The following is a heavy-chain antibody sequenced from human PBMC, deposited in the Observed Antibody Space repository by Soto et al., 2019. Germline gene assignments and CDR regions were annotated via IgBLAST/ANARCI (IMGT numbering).Heavy chain of an antibody. V-gene: IGHV1-3*01. CDR2: INAGNGNT. J-gene: IGHJ4*02. CDR1: GYTFTSYA. CDR3: ARVGPITFGGVIVSRDYFDY. Sequence: AASVKVSCKASGYTFTSYAMHWVRQAPGQRLEWMGWINAGNGNTKYSQKFQGRVTITRDTSASTAYMELSSLRSEDTAVYYCARVGPITFGGVIVSRDYFDYWGQGTLVTVSS. D-gene: IGHD3-16*02.